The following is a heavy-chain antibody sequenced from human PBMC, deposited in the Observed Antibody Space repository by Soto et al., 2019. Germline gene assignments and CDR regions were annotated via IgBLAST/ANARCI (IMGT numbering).Heavy chain of an antibody. J-gene: IGHJ4*02. D-gene: IGHD5-18*01. CDR2: IYYSGST. V-gene: IGHV4-59*08. CDR3: ARRYGSCFDY. Sequence: PSETLSLTCTVSGGSISSYYWSWLRQPPGKGLEWIGYIYYSGSTNYNPSLKSRITISVDTSKNQFSLKLSSVTAADTDVYYCARRYGSCFDYWGQGTLVTVS. CDR1: GGSISSYY.